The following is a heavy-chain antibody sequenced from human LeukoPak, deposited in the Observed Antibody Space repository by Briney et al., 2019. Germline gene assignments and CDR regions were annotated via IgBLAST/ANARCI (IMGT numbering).Heavy chain of an antibody. CDR1: GFTVSSND. CDR3: ERVPAPGVRGLYN. CDR2: IYNGDNT. Sequence: PGGSLRLSCAASGFTVSSNDMSWVRQAPGKGLEWVSVIYNGDNTYYADSVKGRFTISRDNSKNTLYLQMKSLTAQDTAVYYCERVPAPGVRGLYNWGQGTLVTVSS. J-gene: IGHJ4*02. D-gene: IGHD4/OR15-4a*01. V-gene: IGHV3-53*01.